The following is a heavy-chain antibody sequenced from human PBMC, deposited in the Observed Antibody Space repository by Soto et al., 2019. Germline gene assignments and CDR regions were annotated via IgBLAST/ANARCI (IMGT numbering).Heavy chain of an antibody. CDR3: ARGPSCGGDCYLFDY. CDR2: INPGGGRT. D-gene: IGHD2-21*02. J-gene: IGHJ4*02. V-gene: IGHV1-46*01. Sequence: QVQLVQSGAEVTKPGASVKLSCKASGYTFTSYYIHWVRQAPGQGLEWVAMINPGGGRTKNAQMFQGGVTLTRDTSTGTVDMELSSLTSADTAVYYCARGPSCGGDCYLFDYGGQGSLVTVSS. CDR1: GYTFTSYY.